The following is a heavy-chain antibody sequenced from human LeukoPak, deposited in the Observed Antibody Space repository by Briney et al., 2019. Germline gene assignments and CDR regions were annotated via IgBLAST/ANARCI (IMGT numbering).Heavy chain of an antibody. J-gene: IGHJ6*03. CDR3: ARAQRGYSYGSFYYYYYMDV. D-gene: IGHD5-18*01. CDR1: GFTFDDYA. CDR2: INWNSGSI. V-gene: IGHV3-9*01. Sequence: QSGGSLRLSCAASGFTFDDYAMHWVRQAPGKGLGWVSGINWNSGSIDYADSVKGRFTISRDNAKNSLYLQMNSLRAEDAAVYYCARAQRGYSYGSFYYYYYMDVWGKGTTVTVSS.